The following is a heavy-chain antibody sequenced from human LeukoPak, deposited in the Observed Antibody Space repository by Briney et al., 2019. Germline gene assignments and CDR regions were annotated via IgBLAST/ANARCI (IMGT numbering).Heavy chain of an antibody. CDR1: GISVSNDY. CDR3: AKRGDYGDLKYFDY. V-gene: IGHV3-53*01. CDR2: ISGST. J-gene: IGHJ4*02. D-gene: IGHD4-17*01. Sequence: GGSLRLSCAASGISVSNDYMSWVRQAPGKGLEWVSLISGSTYYADSVKGRFTISRDNSKNTLYLQMNSLRAEDTAVYYCAKRGDYGDLKYFDYWGQGTLVTVSS.